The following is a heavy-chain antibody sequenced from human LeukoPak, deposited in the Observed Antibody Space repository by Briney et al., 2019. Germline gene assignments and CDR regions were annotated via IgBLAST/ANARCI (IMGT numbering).Heavy chain of an antibody. CDR1: GFTFSSFA. V-gene: IGHV3-30*18. D-gene: IGHD1-26*01. CDR2: ISYDGSNQ. Sequence: PGRSLRLSCAASGFTFSSFAIHWVRQAPGKGLEWVAVISYDGSNQYYADSVKGRFTISRDNSKNTLCLQVDSLRAEDTAVYYCAKGWAARPSYFDYWGQGTLVSVSS. J-gene: IGHJ4*02. CDR3: AKGWAARPSYFDY.